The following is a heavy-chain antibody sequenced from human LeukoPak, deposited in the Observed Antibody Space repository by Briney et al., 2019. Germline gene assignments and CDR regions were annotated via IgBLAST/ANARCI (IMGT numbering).Heavy chain of an antibody. CDR2: VDPEDGET. Sequence: GASVKISCKASGYTFTDYYMHWVQQAPGKGLEWMGRVDPEDGETIYAEKFQGRVTITADTSTDTAYMELSSLRFEDTAVYYCAKDRNAYYYYGMDVWGQGTTVTVSS. CDR1: GYTFTDYY. J-gene: IGHJ6*02. CDR3: AKDRNAYYYYGMDV. V-gene: IGHV1-69-2*01.